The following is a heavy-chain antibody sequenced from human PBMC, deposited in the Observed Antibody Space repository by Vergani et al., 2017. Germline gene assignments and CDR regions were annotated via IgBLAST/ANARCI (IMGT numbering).Heavy chain of an antibody. CDR2: IYYSGST. D-gene: IGHD2-15*01. V-gene: IGHV4-31*03. J-gene: IGHJ4*02. CDR3: AREDGGTQNFDY. CDR1: GGPISSGGYY. Sequence: QVQLQESGPGLVKPSQTLSLTCTVSGGPISSGGYYWSWIRQHPGKGLEWIGYIYYSGSTYYNPSLKSRVTISVDTSKNQFSLKLSSVTAADTAVYYCAREDGGTQNFDYWGQGTLVTVSS.